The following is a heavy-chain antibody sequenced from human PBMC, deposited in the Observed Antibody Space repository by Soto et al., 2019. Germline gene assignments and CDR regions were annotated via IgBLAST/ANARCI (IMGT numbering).Heavy chain of an antibody. J-gene: IGHJ4*02. Sequence: PGGSLRLSCAASGFTFSSYGMHWVRQAPGKGLEWVAVISYDGSNKYYADSVKGRFTISRDNSKNTLYLQMNSLRAEDTAVYYCAKGLRGFDYWGQGILVTVSS. CDR3: AKGLRGFDY. CDR1: GFTFSSYG. CDR2: ISYDGSNK. V-gene: IGHV3-30*18. D-gene: IGHD4-17*01.